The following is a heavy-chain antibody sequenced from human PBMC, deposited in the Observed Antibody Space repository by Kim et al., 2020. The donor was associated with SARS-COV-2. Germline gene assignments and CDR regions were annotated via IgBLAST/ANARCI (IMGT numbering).Heavy chain of an antibody. CDR1: EFIFSGST. V-gene: IGHV3-73*01. CDR2: IRSKPKNYAT. Sequence: GGSLRLSCAASEFIFSGSTIHWVRQASGKGLEWVGRIRSKPKNYATEYAVSVKGRFTVSRDDSKNTAYLQMNGLKTEDTAVYYCATYIDYFFNYWGQGIL. J-gene: IGHJ4*02. CDR3: ATYIDYFFNY. D-gene: IGHD3-9*01.